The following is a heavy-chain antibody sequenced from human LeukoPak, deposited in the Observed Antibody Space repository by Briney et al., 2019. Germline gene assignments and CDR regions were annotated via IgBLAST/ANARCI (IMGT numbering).Heavy chain of an antibody. D-gene: IGHD3-3*01. CDR3: ARDPTIFGVAGTNWFDP. J-gene: IGHJ5*02. Sequence: ASVKVSCKGSGYTFTSYGISWVRQAPGQGLEWMGWISGYNGNTNYAQKFQGRVTMTTDTSTSTAYMELRSLRSDDTAVYYCARDPTIFGVAGTNWFDPWGQGTLVTVSS. CDR1: GYTFTSYG. V-gene: IGHV1-18*01. CDR2: ISGYNGNT.